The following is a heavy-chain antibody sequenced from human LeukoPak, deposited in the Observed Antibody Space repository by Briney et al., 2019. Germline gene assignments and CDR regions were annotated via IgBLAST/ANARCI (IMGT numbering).Heavy chain of an antibody. Sequence: ASVKVSCKASGGTFSSYAISWVRQAPGQGLEWMGGIIPIFGTANYAQKFQGRVTITADESTSTAYMELSSLRSEDTAVCYCARGEIVAVAGTTGGYYYYGMDVWGKGTTVTVSS. J-gene: IGHJ6*04. D-gene: IGHD6-19*01. CDR3: ARGEIVAVAGTTGGYYYYGMDV. CDR1: GGTFSSYA. CDR2: IIPIFGTA. V-gene: IGHV1-69*01.